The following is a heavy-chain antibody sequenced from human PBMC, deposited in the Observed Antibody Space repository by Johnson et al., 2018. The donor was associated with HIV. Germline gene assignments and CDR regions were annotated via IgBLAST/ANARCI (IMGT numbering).Heavy chain of an antibody. CDR1: GITVSSNY. Sequence: VLLVESGGGLVQPGGSLRLSCSASGITVSSNYMSWVHQAPGKGLEWVSVIYRGVSTYYPRSVKGRFTISRDNSQNMLFLKITSLRVEDTAVYYCARVRVGSFDIWGQGTMVTVSS. D-gene: IGHD1-26*01. V-gene: IGHV3-66*02. J-gene: IGHJ3*02. CDR3: ARVRVGSFDI. CDR2: IYRGVST.